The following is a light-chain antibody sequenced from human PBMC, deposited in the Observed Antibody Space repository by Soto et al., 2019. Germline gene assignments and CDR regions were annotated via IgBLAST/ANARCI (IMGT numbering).Light chain of an antibody. V-gene: IGLV1-36*01. CDR2: YDD. Sequence: QSVLTQPPSVSEAPRQRVTISCSGSSSNIGNNAVNWYQQLPGKAPKLLIYYDDLLPSGVSDRFSGSKSGTSASLAISGFQCEDEADYYCAAWDDSLNGNVFGTGTKVTVL. CDR1: SSNIGNNA. CDR3: AAWDDSLNGNV. J-gene: IGLJ1*01.